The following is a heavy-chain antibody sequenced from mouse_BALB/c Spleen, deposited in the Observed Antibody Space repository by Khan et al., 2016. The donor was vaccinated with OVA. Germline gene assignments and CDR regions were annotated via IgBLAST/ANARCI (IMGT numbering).Heavy chain of an antibody. CDR3: ARGDGYYDRFDF. J-gene: IGHJ2*01. Sequence: EVQLQESGPELVKPGASMKISCKASGYSFTGFTLNWVKQSHGMNLEWIGLINPYNGGTTYNQKFKGKATLTVDKSSSTAYMELLSLTSEDSAVYYCARGDGYYDRFDFWGQGTTLTVSS. CDR2: INPYNGGT. CDR1: GYSFTGFT. V-gene: IGHV1-18*01. D-gene: IGHD2-3*01.